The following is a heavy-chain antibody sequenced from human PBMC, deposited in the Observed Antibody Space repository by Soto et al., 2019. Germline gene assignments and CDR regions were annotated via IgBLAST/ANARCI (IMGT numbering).Heavy chain of an antibody. CDR2: IIPIFGTA. D-gene: IGHD5-12*01. Sequence: QVQLVQSGAEVKKPGSSVKVSCKASGGTFSSYAISWVRQAPGQGLEWMGGIIPIFGTANYAQKFQARVSSTADESTSTAYMELSSLRSEDTAVYYCARALVEMATTDAFDIWGQGTMVTVSS. CDR3: ARALVEMATTDAFDI. CDR1: GGTFSSYA. J-gene: IGHJ3*02. V-gene: IGHV1-69*01.